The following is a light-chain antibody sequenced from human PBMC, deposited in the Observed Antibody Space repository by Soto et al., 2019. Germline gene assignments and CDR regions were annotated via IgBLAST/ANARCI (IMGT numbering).Light chain of an antibody. CDR2: DVS. V-gene: IGLV2-14*01. J-gene: IGLJ1*01. CDR1: SSDVGGYNF. CDR3: CSYTSSTSYV. Sequence: SVLTQPASVSGSPGQSITISCTGTSSDVGGYNFVSWYQQHPGKVPKLMIYDVSIRPSGVSNRFSGSKSGTTASPTISGLQAEDEADYYCCSYTSSTSYVFGTGTKVTVL.